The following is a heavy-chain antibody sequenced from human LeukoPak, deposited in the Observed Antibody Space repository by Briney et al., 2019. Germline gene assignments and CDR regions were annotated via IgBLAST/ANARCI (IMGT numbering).Heavy chain of an antibody. CDR2: IYSGGSA. V-gene: IGHV3-53*01. CDR3: ERDDRAAAGTDY. J-gene: IGHJ4*02. Sequence: GGSLRLSCAASGFTVSSNYMSWVRQAPGKGLEWVSVIYSGGSAYYADSVKGRFTISRDNSKSTLYLQMNNLRAEDTAVYYCERDDRAAAGTDYWGQGTLVTVSS. D-gene: IGHD6-13*01. CDR1: GFTVSSNY.